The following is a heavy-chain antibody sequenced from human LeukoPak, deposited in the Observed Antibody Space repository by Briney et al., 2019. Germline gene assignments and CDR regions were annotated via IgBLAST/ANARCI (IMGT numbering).Heavy chain of an antibody. Sequence: PSETLSLTCAVYGGSFSGYYWSWIRQPPGKGLEGIGEINHSGITNYNPSLKRPVTMSVDTSKNQFSLKLSSVTAAYTAVYYCARARGDYGYYYYYYMDVWGKGTTVTVSS. CDR2: INHSGIT. CDR3: ARARGDYGYYYYYYMDV. D-gene: IGHD4-17*01. V-gene: IGHV4-34*01. CDR1: GGSFSGYY. J-gene: IGHJ6*03.